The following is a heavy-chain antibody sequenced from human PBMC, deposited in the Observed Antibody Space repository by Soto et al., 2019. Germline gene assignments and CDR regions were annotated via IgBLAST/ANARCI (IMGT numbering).Heavy chain of an antibody. D-gene: IGHD3-16*02. CDR3: ARARRDALRLGDLSPPGAFDI. J-gene: IGHJ3*02. Sequence: SETLSLTCPVSGGSISSDYWSWILQPAGNGLEWIGRIYTSGSRNYNPSLKSRVTMSVDTSKNQFSLKLSSVTAADTAVYYRARARRDALRLGDLSPPGAFDIWGQGTMVTVSS. V-gene: IGHV4-4*07. CDR2: IYTSGSR. CDR1: GGSISSDY.